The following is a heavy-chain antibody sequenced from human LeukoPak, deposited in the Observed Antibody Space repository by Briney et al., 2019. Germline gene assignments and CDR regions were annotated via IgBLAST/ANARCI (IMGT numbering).Heavy chain of an antibody. V-gene: IGHV1-2*02. J-gene: IGHJ6*03. CDR2: INPNSGDT. Sequence: ASVKVSCKASGYTFTGYNMHWVRQAPGQGLEWMGWINPNSGDTNYALKFQGRVTMTRDTSISTAYMELSRLRSDDTAVYYCARDGYYDSSGYLVYYYYYMDVWGKGTTVTVSS. CDR1: GYTFTGYN. CDR3: ARDGYYDSSGYLVYYYYYMDV. D-gene: IGHD3-22*01.